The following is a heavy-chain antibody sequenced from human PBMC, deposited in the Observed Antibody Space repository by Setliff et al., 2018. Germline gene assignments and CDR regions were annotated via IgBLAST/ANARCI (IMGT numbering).Heavy chain of an antibody. Sequence: ASVKVSCKGSGYRFIVYYIHWVRQTPGKGLEWMGRVDPKDGQAIYAKKFQGRFTITADTSIDTAFMELSSLTSEDTAVYYCATDLAIRGVQFDYWGRGTLVTVSS. CDR2: VDPKDGQA. CDR1: GYRFIVYY. V-gene: IGHV1-69-2*01. CDR3: ATDLAIRGVQFDY. D-gene: IGHD3-10*01. J-gene: IGHJ4*02.